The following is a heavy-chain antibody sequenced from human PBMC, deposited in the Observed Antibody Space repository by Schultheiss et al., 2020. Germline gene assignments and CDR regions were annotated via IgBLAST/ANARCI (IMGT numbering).Heavy chain of an antibody. Sequence: ASVKVSCKASGYTFTSYYMHWVRQAPGQGLEWMGIINPSGGSTSYAQKFQGRVTMTRDTSTSTVYMELSSLRSEDTAVYYCALTDCSGGSCYSGEHAFDIWGQGTMVTGSS. D-gene: IGHD2-15*01. J-gene: IGHJ3*02. V-gene: IGHV1-46*01. CDR1: GYTFTSYY. CDR3: ALTDCSGGSCYSGEHAFDI. CDR2: INPSGGST.